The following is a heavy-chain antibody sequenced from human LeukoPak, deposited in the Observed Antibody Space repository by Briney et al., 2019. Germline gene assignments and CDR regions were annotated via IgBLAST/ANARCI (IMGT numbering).Heavy chain of an antibody. CDR1: RGTFSSYA. J-gene: IGHJ4*02. Sequence: SVKVSCKASRGTFSSYAISWVRQAPGQGLQWMGGIIPIFGTANYAQKFQGRVTITADESTSTGYMELSSLRSEDTAVYYCAGTLKKYYYGSGSHNRFDYWGQGTLVTVSS. V-gene: IGHV1-69*01. CDR2: IIPIFGTA. D-gene: IGHD3-10*01. CDR3: AGTLKKYYYGSGSHNRFDY.